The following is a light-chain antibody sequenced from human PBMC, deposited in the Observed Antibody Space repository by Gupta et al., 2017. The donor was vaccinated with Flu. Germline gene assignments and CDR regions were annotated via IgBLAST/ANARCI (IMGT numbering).Light chain of an antibody. CDR3: QQDSKWPIS. CDR2: GAS. V-gene: IGKV3D-15*01. Sequence: ETVMTQSPVSLSASPAERVPLSCRASQTVGRNLAWYQQKPGLAPRLLIYGASTRAADIPDRFSGSGYGTDFTLTIGSRQSEDFVVYYCQQDSKWPISFGGWTKVDIK. J-gene: IGKJ4*01. CDR1: QTVGRN.